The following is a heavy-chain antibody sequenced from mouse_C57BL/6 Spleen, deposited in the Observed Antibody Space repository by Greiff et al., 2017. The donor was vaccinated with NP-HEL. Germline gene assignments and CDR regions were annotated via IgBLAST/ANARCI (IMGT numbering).Heavy chain of an antibody. CDR3: ARDCYGSHFDY. J-gene: IGHJ2*01. CDR1: GYTFTDYY. D-gene: IGHD1-1*01. CDR2: INPYNGGT. Sequence: EVQLQQSGPVLVKPGASVKMSCKASGYTFTDYYMNWVKQSHGKSLEWIGVINPYNGGTSYNQKFKGKATLTVDKSSSTAYMELNSLTSEDSAVYYCARDCYGSHFDYWGQGTTLTVSS. V-gene: IGHV1-19*01.